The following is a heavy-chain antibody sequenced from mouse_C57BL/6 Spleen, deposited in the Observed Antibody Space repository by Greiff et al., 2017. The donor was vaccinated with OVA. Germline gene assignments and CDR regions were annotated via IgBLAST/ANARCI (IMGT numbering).Heavy chain of an antibody. V-gene: IGHV2-6*01. Sequence: VNVVESGPGLVAPSQSLSITCTVSGFSLTSYGVDWVRQSPGKGLEWLGVIWGVGSTNYNSALKSRLSISKDNSKSQVFLKMNSLQTDDTAMYYCASEGDYGGFAYWGQGTLVTVSA. D-gene: IGHD1-1*02. J-gene: IGHJ3*01. CDR3: ASEGDYGGFAY. CDR1: GFSLTSYG. CDR2: IWGVGST.